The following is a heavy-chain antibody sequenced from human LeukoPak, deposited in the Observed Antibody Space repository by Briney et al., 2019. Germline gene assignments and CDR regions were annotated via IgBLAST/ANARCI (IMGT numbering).Heavy chain of an antibody. CDR3: ASLAYCGGDCYSLPFDI. CDR1: GGSFSSYT. Sequence: SMKVSCKASGGSFSSYTISWVRQAPGQGLEWMGGIIPIFQTASYGQKFQGRVTITADKSTNTAYMELTNLRSEDTAVYYCASLAYCGGDCYSLPFDIWGQGTMVTVSS. V-gene: IGHV1-69*06. CDR2: IIPIFQTA. J-gene: IGHJ3*02. D-gene: IGHD2-21*02.